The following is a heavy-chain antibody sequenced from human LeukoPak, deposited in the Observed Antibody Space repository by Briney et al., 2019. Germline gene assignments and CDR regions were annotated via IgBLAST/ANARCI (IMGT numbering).Heavy chain of an antibody. CDR2: ISGSGGST. CDR1: GFSFSNYA. V-gene: IGHV3-23*01. CDR3: AKSAYYDASGYYREYYFDY. D-gene: IGHD3-22*01. J-gene: IGHJ4*02. Sequence: GGSLRLSCVPSGFSFSNYAMSWVRQAPGKGLEWVSSISGSGGSTHYADSVKGRFTISRDKTKNTLYMQMNSLRAEDTAVYYGAKSAYYDASGYYREYYFDYWGQGTLVTVSS.